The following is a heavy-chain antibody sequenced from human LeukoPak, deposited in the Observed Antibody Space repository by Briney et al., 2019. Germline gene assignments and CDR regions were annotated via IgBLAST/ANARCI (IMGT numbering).Heavy chain of an antibody. CDR3: VRLSPYDSSGYYYDY. J-gene: IGHJ4*02. Sequence: GGSLRLSCAASGFTFSSYAMSWVRQAPGKGLEWVSAISGSGGSTYYPGSVKGRFTISRENAKNSMYLQMNSLRAGDTAVYYCVRLSPYDSSGYYYDYWGQGTLVTVSS. CDR1: GFTFSSYA. D-gene: IGHD3-22*01. CDR2: ISGSGGST. V-gene: IGHV3-23*01.